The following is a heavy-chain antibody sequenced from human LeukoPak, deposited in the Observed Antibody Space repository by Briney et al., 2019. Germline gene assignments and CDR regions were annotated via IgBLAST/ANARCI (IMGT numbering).Heavy chain of an antibody. V-gene: IGHV3-23*01. D-gene: IGHD6-19*01. CDR3: AKIGGWYDLYYFDY. J-gene: IGHJ4*02. CDR1: GFTFSSYA. CDR2: ISGSGGST. Sequence: GGSPRLSCAASGFTFSSYAMSWVRQAPGQGLEWVSAISGSGGSTYYADSVKGRFTISRDNSKNTLYLQMNSLRAEDTAVYYCAKIGGWYDLYYFDYWGQGTLVTVSS.